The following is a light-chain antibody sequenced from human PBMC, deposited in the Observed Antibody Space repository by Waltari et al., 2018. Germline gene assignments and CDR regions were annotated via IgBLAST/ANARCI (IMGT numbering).Light chain of an antibody. CDR3: AAWDDSLKGVV. V-gene: IGLV1-44*01. CDR1: TSNIGSNT. J-gene: IGLJ2*01. CDR2: GNN. Sequence: QSVLTQPPSASGTPGQKITIPCSGSTSNIGSNTVDWYQQLPGTAPKLLMYGNNLRPSGVPERFYGSKSGSSASLAIFGLQSEDDADYYCAAWDDSLKGVVFGGGTKVTVL.